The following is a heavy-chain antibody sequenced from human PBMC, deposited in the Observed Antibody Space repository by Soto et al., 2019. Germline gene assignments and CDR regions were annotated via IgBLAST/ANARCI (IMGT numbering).Heavy chain of an antibody. Sequence: QITLKESGPTLVKPTQTLTLTCTFSGFSLTTSGLDVGWIRQPPGKALEWLALISWNDHKRYSPSLKSRLTIAKDTSKTQVVLTMTNMDPVDTATYYCARTGAYWGQGILVTVSS. CDR3: ARTGAY. D-gene: IGHD1-26*01. CDR2: ISWNDHK. J-gene: IGHJ4*02. CDR1: GFSLTTSGLD. V-gene: IGHV2-5*01.